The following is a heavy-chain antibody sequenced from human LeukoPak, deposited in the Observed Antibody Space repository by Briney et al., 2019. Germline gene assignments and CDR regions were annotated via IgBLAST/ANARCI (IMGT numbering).Heavy chain of an antibody. J-gene: IGHJ4*02. Sequence: SETLSLTCAVSGGSISSSNWWSWVRQSPGKGLEWIGEIYHSGSTKYNPSLKNRATISVDKSKNQFSLRLNSVTAADTAVYYCARGEGYTSTWYQPHFDYWGQGTLVTVSS. CDR3: ARGEGYTSTWYQPHFDY. CDR2: IYHSGST. CDR1: GGSISSSNW. D-gene: IGHD6-13*01. V-gene: IGHV4-4*02.